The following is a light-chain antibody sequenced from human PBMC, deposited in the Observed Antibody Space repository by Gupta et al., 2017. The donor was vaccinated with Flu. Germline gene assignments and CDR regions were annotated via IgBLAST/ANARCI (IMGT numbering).Light chain of an antibody. CDR3: QSYDSSLTGYV. Sequence: SVLTQPPSVSGAPGQRVTISCTGISSNIGAGYDVHWYQQLPGTAPKLLIYVNTNRPSGVPDRFSGSKSDTSASLAITGLQAEDEADYYCQSYDSSLTGYVFGTGTKVTVL. CDR1: SSNIGAGYD. V-gene: IGLV1-40*01. J-gene: IGLJ1*01. CDR2: VNT.